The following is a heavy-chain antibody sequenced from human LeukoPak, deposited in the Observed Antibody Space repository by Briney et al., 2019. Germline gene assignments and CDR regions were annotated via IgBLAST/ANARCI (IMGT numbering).Heavy chain of an antibody. D-gene: IGHD6-19*01. CDR3: ATSLSGWFGPSAYY. CDR1: GFAFSTYE. Sequence: GGSLRLSCAASGFAFSTYEMSWVRQAPGKGLEWVSFISGDGRALHYADSVRGRFTISADNARNSVFLQMNSLRAEDTGVYYCATSLSGWFGPSAYYCGQGTLVTVSS. V-gene: IGHV3-48*03. CDR2: ISGDGRAL. J-gene: IGHJ4*02.